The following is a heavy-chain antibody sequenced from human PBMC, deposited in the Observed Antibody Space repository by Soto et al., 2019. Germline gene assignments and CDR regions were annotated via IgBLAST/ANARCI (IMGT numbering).Heavy chain of an antibody. CDR1: GYSFTSYW. Sequence: GESLKISCKGSGYSFTSYWIGWVRQIPGKGLEWMGIIYPGDSDTRYSPSFQGQVTISADKSISTAYLQWSSLKASDTAMYYCARHENLYSSGYYYGMDVWGQGTTVTVSS. CDR3: ARHENLYSSGYYYGMDV. CDR2: IYPGDSDT. D-gene: IGHD6-19*01. V-gene: IGHV5-51*01. J-gene: IGHJ6*02.